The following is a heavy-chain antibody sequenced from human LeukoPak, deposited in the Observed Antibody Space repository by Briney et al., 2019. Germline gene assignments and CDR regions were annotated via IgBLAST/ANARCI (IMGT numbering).Heavy chain of an antibody. Sequence: SSETLSLTCTVSGGSISSSSYYWGWIRQPPGKGLEWIGSIYYSGSTYYNPSLKSRVTISVDTSKNQFSLKLSSVPAADTAVYYCARQGYDSSEWFDPWGQGTLVTVSS. J-gene: IGHJ5*02. D-gene: IGHD3-22*01. CDR3: ARQGYDSSEWFDP. CDR1: GGSISSSSYY. CDR2: IYYSGST. V-gene: IGHV4-39*01.